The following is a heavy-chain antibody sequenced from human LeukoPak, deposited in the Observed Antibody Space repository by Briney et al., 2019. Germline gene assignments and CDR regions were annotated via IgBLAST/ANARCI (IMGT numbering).Heavy chain of an antibody. D-gene: IGHD3-9*01. CDR2: INPSGGST. J-gene: IGHJ5*02. CDR3: ARVPNFDWQRYTFDP. CDR1: GYTFTSYY. V-gene: IGHV1-46*01. Sequence: ASVKVSCKASGYTFTSYYMHWVRQAPGQGLEWMGIINPSGGSTSYAQKFQGRVTMTRDMSTSTVYMELSSLRSEDTAVYYCARVPNFDWQRYTFDPWGQGTLVTVSS.